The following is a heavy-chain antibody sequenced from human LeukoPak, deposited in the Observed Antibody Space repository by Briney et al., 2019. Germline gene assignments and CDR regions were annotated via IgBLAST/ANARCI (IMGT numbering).Heavy chain of an antibody. CDR1: GFTFSSYS. Sequence: GGSLRLSCAASGFTFSSYSMNWVRQAPGKGLEWVSYITSSSSTIYYADSVKGRFTISRDNAKNSLYLQMNSLRAEDTAVYYCARGFNYGSGRRDYYGMDVWGQGTTVTVSS. CDR3: ARGFNYGSGRRDYYGMDV. J-gene: IGHJ6*02. D-gene: IGHD3-10*01. V-gene: IGHV3-48*01. CDR2: ITSSSSTI.